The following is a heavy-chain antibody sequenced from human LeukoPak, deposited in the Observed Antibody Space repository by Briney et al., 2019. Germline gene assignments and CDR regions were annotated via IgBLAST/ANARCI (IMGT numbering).Heavy chain of an antibody. CDR1: GGSISSSSYY. V-gene: IGHV4-39*07. CDR3: ARRYPYYYYYMDV. Sequence: SETLSLTCTVSGGSISSSSYYWSWIRQPPGKGLEWIGEINHSGSTNYNPSLKSRVTISVDTSKNQFSLKLSSVTAADTAVYYCARRYPYYYYYMDVWGKGTTVTISS. D-gene: IGHD2-2*02. CDR2: INHSGST. J-gene: IGHJ6*03.